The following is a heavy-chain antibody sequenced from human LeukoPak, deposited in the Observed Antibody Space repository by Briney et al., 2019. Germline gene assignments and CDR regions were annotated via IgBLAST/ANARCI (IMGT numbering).Heavy chain of an antibody. Sequence: GGSLRLSCAASGFTFSSYWMSWVRQAPGEGLEWVANIKQDGSEKYYVDSVKGRFTISRDNAKNSLYLQMNSLRAEDTAVYYCARAYSSSRGAFDYWGQGTLVTVSS. V-gene: IGHV3-7*01. CDR2: IKQDGSEK. J-gene: IGHJ4*02. D-gene: IGHD6-6*01. CDR3: ARAYSSSRGAFDY. CDR1: GFTFSSYW.